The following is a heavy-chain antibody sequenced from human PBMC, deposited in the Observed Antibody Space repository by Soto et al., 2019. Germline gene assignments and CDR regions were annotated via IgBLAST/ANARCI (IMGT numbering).Heavy chain of an antibody. D-gene: IGHD6-19*01. CDR3: AGMPYTSGLRFDP. CDR2: IYQSGVT. CDR1: GDSYSISTYS. V-gene: IGHV4-30-2*01. Sequence: ASETLSLTCNMSGDSYSISTYSWSRIRQPPGKALQWIGFIYQSGVTSYNPSLASRVSISLDRSNNQCSLKLKSVTAADTAVYFCAGMPYTSGLRFDPWGPGTLVTVSS. J-gene: IGHJ5*02.